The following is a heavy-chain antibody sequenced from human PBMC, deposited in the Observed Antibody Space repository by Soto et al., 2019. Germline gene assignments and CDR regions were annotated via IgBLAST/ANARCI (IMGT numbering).Heavy chain of an antibody. CDR1: GGSLKTYY. D-gene: IGHD6-19*01. Sequence: QVHLQESGPGLVRPSETLSLTCSVSGGSLKTYYWSWIRQPPGRGLEWIGYIFSSGSPNYNPSLRSRVTMSVETSNNHFSLKMSSVTAAVTAVYYCARVAGISYYNHMDVWGKGTTVTVSS. J-gene: IGHJ6*03. CDR2: IFSSGSP. CDR3: ARVAGISYYNHMDV. V-gene: IGHV4-59*01.